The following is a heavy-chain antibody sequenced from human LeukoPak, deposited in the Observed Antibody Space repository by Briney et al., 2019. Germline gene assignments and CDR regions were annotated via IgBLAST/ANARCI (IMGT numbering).Heavy chain of an antibody. CDR1: GYGFTSYW. CDR2: IYPGDSDT. V-gene: IGHV5-51*01. J-gene: IGHJ4*02. Sequence: GESLKISCKGSGYGFTSYWIGWVRQMPGKGLEWMGIIYPGDSDTRYSPSFQGQVTISADKSISTAYLQWSSLKASDTAMYYCARRGYCTNGVCYLFDYWGQGTLVTVSS. D-gene: IGHD2-8*01. CDR3: ARRGYCTNGVCYLFDY.